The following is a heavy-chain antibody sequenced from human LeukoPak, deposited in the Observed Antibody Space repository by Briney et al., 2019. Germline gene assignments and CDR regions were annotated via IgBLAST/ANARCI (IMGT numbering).Heavy chain of an antibody. J-gene: IGHJ4*02. CDR1: GGSFSGYY. CDR3: ARDNKRYCSGGSCIDH. V-gene: IGHV4-34*01. D-gene: IGHD2-15*01. Sequence: PSETLSLTCAVYGGSFSGYYWSWIRQPPGKGLEWIGEINHSGSTNYNPSLKSRVTISVDTSKNQFSLKLSSVTAADTAVYYCARDNKRYCSGGSCIDHWGQGTLVTVSS. CDR2: INHSGST.